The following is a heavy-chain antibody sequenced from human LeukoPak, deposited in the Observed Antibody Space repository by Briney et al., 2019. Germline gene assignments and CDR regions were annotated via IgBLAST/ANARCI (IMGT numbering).Heavy chain of an antibody. CDR2: ISAYNGNT. Sequence: ASVKVSCKASGYTFTSYGISWVRQAPGQGLEWMGWISAYNGNTNYAQKLQGRVTMTTDTSTSTAYMELRSLRSDDTVVYYCARGRDSSGWFEYYGMDVWGQGTTVTVSS. CDR3: ARGRDSSGWFEYYGMDV. CDR1: GYTFTSYG. J-gene: IGHJ6*02. V-gene: IGHV1-18*01. D-gene: IGHD6-19*01.